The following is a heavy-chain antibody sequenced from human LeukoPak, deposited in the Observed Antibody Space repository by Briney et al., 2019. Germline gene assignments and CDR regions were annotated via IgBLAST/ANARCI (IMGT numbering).Heavy chain of an antibody. Sequence: GASVKVSCKASGYTFTNYAMNWVRQAPGQRLEWMGWINAGNGNTKYSQKFQGRVTITRDTSASTAYMELSSLRSEDTAVYYCARVYGNLQAYGYWGQGTLVTVSS. CDR3: ARVYGNLQAYGY. CDR1: GYTFTNYA. D-gene: IGHD4-11*01. V-gene: IGHV1-3*01. J-gene: IGHJ4*02. CDR2: INAGNGNT.